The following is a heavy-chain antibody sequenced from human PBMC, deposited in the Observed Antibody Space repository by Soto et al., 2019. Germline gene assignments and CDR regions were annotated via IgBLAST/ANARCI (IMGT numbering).Heavy chain of an antibody. Sequence: QVQLQESGPGLVKPSETLSLTCTVSGGSISSYYWSWIRQPPGKGLEWIGYIYYSGSTNYNPSLTSRVHISVDTSKNQFSLKLSSVTAVDTAVYYCARQQWLVLNAFDIWGQGKMVTVSS. V-gene: IGHV4-59*01. CDR2: IYYSGST. D-gene: IGHD6-19*01. J-gene: IGHJ3*02. CDR1: GGSISSYY. CDR3: ARQQWLVLNAFDI.